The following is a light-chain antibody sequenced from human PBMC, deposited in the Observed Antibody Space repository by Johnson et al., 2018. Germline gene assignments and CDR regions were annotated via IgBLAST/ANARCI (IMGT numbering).Light chain of an antibody. Sequence: SVLTQPPSVSVAPGQKVTISCSGSSSNIGNNYVSWYQQLPGTAPKLLIYENNKRPSGIPDRFSGSKSGTSATLGITGLQTGDEADYYCGTWDSSLSAGNVFGTGTKVT. V-gene: IGLV1-51*02. CDR2: ENN. CDR3: GTWDSSLSAGNV. CDR1: SSNIGNNY. J-gene: IGLJ1*01.